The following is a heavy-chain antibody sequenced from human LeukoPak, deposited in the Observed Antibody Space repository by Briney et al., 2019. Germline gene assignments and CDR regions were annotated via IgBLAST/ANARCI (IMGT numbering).Heavy chain of an antibody. CDR1: GYTFTSYG. V-gene: IGHV1-18*01. D-gene: IGHD2-15*01. CDR2: ISPYNGNT. J-gene: IGHJ4*02. CDR3: ATSVLVVVAATPYYFDY. Sequence: ASVKVSCKASGYTFTSYGITWVRQAPGQGLEWMGWISPYNGNTNYAQKLQGRFTMTTDTSTSTAYMDLRSLRSEDTAVYYCATSVLVVVAATPYYFDYWGQGTLVTVSS.